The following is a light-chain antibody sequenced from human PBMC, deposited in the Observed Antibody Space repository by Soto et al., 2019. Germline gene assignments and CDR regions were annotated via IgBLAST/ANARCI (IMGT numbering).Light chain of an antibody. CDR3: QQSYSTRT. CDR1: QSISSY. J-gene: IGKJ1*01. CDR2: AAS. Sequence: DIQMTQSPSSLSASVGDRVTITCRASQSISSYLNWYQQKPGKAPKLLIYAASSLQSGVPSRFSGSGSGTDFTLTISSLQPEDFAPYYCQQSYSTRTFGQGPKVDIK. V-gene: IGKV1-39*01.